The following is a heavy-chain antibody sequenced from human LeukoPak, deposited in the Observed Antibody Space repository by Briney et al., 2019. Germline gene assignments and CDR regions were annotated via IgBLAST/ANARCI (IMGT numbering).Heavy chain of an antibody. CDR3: ARTGVAATDYYYYMDV. J-gene: IGHJ6*03. CDR2: MNPNSGNT. CDR1: GYMFTSYD. D-gene: IGHD6-19*01. V-gene: IGHV1-8*03. Sequence: ASVKVSCKASGYMFTSYDINWVRQATGQGLEWMGWMNPNSGNTGYAQKFQGRVTITRNTSISTAYMELSGLKSEETAVYYCARTGVAATDYYYYMDVWGKGTTVTVSS.